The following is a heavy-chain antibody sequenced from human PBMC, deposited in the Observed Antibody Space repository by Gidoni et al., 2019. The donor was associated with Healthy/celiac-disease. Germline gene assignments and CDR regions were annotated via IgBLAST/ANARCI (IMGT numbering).Heavy chain of an antibody. D-gene: IGHD3-22*01. Sequence: VQLEESGGGLVQPGGSLKLSCAASGFTFTDSSMHWVRPASGKGLEGVGRIRSKANSCATAYAASVKGRFTSSRDDSKNTAYLQMNSLKTEDTAVYYCTRSYYYDSSGYYYLPDDAFDIWGQGTMVTVSS. J-gene: IGHJ3*02. CDR2: IRSKANSCAT. CDR3: TRSYYYDSSGYYYLPDDAFDI. CDR1: GFTFTDSS. V-gene: IGHV3-73*01.